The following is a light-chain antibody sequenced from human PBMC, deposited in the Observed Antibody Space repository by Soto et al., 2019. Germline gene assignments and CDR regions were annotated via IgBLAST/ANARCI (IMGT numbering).Light chain of an antibody. J-gene: IGKJ5*01. CDR1: QSVSIN. CDR3: QQYNTWPPST. Sequence: ETVMTQSPVTLPVTHGERTTLXXRASQSVSINLAWYKQKPGQAPRLLXYGASTRATGIPARFSGSGSGTEFTLTISSLQSEDFAVYYCQQYNTWPPSTFGQGTRLEIK. V-gene: IGKV3-15*01. CDR2: GAS.